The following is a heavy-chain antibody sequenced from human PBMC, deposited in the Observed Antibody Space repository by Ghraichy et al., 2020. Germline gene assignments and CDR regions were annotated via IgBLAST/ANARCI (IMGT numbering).Heavy chain of an antibody. J-gene: IGHJ4*02. CDR1: GYTFTSYG. CDR2: ISAYNGNT. V-gene: IGHV1-18*01. D-gene: IGHD3-22*01. Sequence: ASVKVSCKASGYTFTSYGISWVRQAPGQGLEWMGWISAYNGNTNYAQKLQGRVTMTTDTSTSTAYMELRSLRSDDTAVYYCARDKRSDYYDSSGYYDYWGQGTLVTVSS. CDR3: ARDKRSDYYDSSGYYDY.